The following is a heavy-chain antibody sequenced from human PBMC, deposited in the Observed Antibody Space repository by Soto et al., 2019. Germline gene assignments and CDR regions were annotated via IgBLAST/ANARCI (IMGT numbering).Heavy chain of an antibody. V-gene: IGHV1-69*06. D-gene: IGHD3-22*01. CDR3: AREKYYYDSSGYYYDWYFDL. J-gene: IGHJ2*01. Sequence: TVKVSCKASGGTFSSYAISWVRQAPGQGLEWMGGIIPIFGTANYAQKFQGRVTITADKSTSTAYMELSSLRSEDTAVYYCAREKYYYDSSGYYYDWYFDLWGRGTLVTVSS. CDR2: IIPIFGTA. CDR1: GGTFSSYA.